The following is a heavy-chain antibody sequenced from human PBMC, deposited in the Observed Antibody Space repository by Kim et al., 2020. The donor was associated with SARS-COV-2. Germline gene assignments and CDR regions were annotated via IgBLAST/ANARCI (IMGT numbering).Heavy chain of an antibody. CDR2: INHSGST. CDR3: ARGTRQWLVRGPYYYLVV. Sequence: SETLSLTCAVYGGSFSGYYWSWIRQPPGKGLEWIGEINHSGSTNYNPSLKSRVTISVDTSKNQFSLKLSSVTAADTAVYYCARGTRQWLVRGPYYYLVV. J-gene: IGHJ6*03. D-gene: IGHD6-19*01. V-gene: IGHV4-34*01. CDR1: GGSFSGYY.